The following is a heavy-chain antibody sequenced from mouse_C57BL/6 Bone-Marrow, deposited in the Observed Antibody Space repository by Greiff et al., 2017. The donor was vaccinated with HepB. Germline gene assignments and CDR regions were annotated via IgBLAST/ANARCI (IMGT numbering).Heavy chain of an antibody. D-gene: IGHD1-1*01. CDR3: ARMGYYDGSCDMDY. Sequence: QVQLKQPGAELVKPGASVKLSCKASGYTFTSYWMHWVKQRPGQGLEWIGMIHPNSGSTNYNEKFKSKATLTVDKSSSTAYMQLSSLTSEDSAVYSCARMGYYDGSCDMDYWGQGTSVTVSS. CDR1: GYTFTSYW. CDR2: IHPNSGST. V-gene: IGHV1-64*01. J-gene: IGHJ4*01.